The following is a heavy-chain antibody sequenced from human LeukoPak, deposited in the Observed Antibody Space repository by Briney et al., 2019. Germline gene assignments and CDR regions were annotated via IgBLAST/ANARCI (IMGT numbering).Heavy chain of an antibody. J-gene: IGHJ5*02. V-gene: IGHV4-59*08. CDR1: GDSMSSYY. D-gene: IGHD1-26*01. Sequence: SETLSLTCTVSGDSMSSYYWSWIPQPPGKGLEWIGYIYYSGSTNYNPSLKSRVTMSVDTSKNQFALKLNSVTAADTAVYYCARHSGDYNWFDRWGQGTLVAVSS. CDR2: IYYSGST. CDR3: ARHSGDYNWFDR.